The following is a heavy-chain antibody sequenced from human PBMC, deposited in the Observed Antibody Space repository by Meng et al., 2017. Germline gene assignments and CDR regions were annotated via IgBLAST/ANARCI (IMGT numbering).Heavy chain of an antibody. J-gene: IGHJ2*01. Sequence: QVHLWPSGATVKKPGASLKVSCNASGYPFTSYGNSWVRQAPGQGLEWMGWISAYNGNTNYAQKLQGRVTMTTDTSTSTAYMELRSLRSDDTAVYYCARGGSRYYGDYNWYFDLWGRGTLVTVSS. CDR1: GYPFTSYG. D-gene: IGHD4-17*01. CDR3: ARGGSRYYGDYNWYFDL. V-gene: IGHV1-18*01. CDR2: ISAYNGNT.